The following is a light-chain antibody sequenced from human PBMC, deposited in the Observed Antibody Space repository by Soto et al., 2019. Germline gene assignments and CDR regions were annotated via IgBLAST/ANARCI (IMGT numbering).Light chain of an antibody. CDR1: QSGGSD. J-gene: IGKJ4*01. CDR2: DIF. V-gene: IGKV3D-15*01. Sequence: IVSAHSPATLSFCPVEGAALSCWARQSGGSDLAWYQQKPGQAPRLVIYDIFTRATGVPTRISGSGSGTEFTLTISSLQSEDFAVYYCQQYNSWPLTFGGGTKVDIK. CDR3: QQYNSWPLT.